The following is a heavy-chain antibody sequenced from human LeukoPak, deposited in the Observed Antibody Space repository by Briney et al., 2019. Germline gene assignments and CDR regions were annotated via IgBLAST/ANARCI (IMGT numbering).Heavy chain of an antibody. CDR3: ARDLSVRTSCLDY. D-gene: IGHD2-2*01. Sequence: PSETLSLTCTVSGGSVSSGSYYWSWIRQPPGKGLEWIGYIYYSGSTNYNPSLKSRVTISVDTSKNQFSLELSSVTAADTAVYYCARDLSVRTSCLDYWGQGTLVTVSS. V-gene: IGHV4-61*01. CDR1: GGSVSSGSYY. CDR2: IYYSGST. J-gene: IGHJ4*02.